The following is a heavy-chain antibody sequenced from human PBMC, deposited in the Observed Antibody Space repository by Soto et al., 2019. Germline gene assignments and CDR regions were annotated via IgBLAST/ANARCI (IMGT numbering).Heavy chain of an antibody. Sequence: QVQLVQSGAEVKQPGASVKVSCKASGYTFINYGFNWVRQAPGQRLEWMGWISSYNGDTYYAQKFQGRVTMNTDTSTTTAYMELRSLRFDDTAVDYCARQPYSSYDDSSGGFDYWVQGALVTVSS. CDR3: ARQPYSSYDDSSGGFDY. J-gene: IGHJ4*02. V-gene: IGHV1-18*01. CDR2: ISSYNGDT. CDR1: GYTFINYG. D-gene: IGHD3-22*01.